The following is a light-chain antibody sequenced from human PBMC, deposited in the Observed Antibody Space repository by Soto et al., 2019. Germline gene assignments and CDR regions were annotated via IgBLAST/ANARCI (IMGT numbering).Light chain of an antibody. V-gene: IGKV3-15*01. Sequence: EIVMTQSPATLSVSPGERATLSCRASQSVGSNLAWYQQKPGQAPRLLIYGASSRATGIPARFSGSGSGTDFSLTISSLQSEDFAVYYCQQYNNWPLTFGGGTKVEIK. J-gene: IGKJ4*01. CDR3: QQYNNWPLT. CDR1: QSVGSN. CDR2: GAS.